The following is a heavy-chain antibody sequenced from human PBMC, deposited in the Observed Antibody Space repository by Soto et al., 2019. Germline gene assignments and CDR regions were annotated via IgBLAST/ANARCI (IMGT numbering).Heavy chain of an antibody. CDR3: ARGGDPYKTGH. Sequence: SETLSLTCAVYGGSFSGYYWSWIRQPPGKGLEWIGEINHSGSTNFNPSLKSRVTISVDTSKNQFSLKLSSVTAADTAVYYCARGGDPYKTGHWGQGTLVTVSS. J-gene: IGHJ4*02. D-gene: IGHD1-1*01. V-gene: IGHV4-34*01. CDR1: GGSFSGYY. CDR2: INHSGST.